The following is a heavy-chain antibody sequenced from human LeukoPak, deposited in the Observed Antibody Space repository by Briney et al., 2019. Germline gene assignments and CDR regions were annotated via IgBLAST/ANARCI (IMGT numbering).Heavy chain of an antibody. CDR3: ARLAHSSGYYYGMDV. J-gene: IGHJ6*02. CDR2: IYSGGST. V-gene: IGHV3-66*01. D-gene: IGHD3-22*01. Sequence: KPGGSLRLSCAASGFTVSSNYMSWVRQAPGKGLEWVSIIYSGGSTYYADSVKGRFTISRDISKDTLYLQMNSLRAEDTAVYYCARLAHSSGYYYGMDVWGQGTTVTVSS. CDR1: GFTVSSNY.